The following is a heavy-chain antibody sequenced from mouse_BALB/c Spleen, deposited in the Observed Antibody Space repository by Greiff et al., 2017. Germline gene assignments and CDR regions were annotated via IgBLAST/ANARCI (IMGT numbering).Heavy chain of an antibody. D-gene: IGHD2-3*01. CDR2: ISYSGST. CDR1: GYSITSDYA. J-gene: IGHJ3*01. V-gene: IGHV3-2*02. Sequence: EVQLQQSGPGLVKPSQSLSLTCTVTGYSITSDYAWNWIRQFPGNKLEWMGYISYSGSTSYNPSLKSRISITRDTSKNQFFLQLNSVTTEDTATYYGARCGDGYLFAYWGQGTLVTVSA. CDR3: ARCGDGYLFAY.